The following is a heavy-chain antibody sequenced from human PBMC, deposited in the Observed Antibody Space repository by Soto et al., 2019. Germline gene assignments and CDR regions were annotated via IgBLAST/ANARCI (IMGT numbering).Heavy chain of an antibody. CDR3: ARGPAVTLPWDFIDS. Sequence: QVELQQWGAGLLKLSETLSHTCVVYGGSFSGYYWSWIRQPPGKGLEWIGEINHSGNTNYNPSLKSRVTISIGTSKNQFSLKLNSVTAADTAVYYCARGPAVTLPWDFIDSWGQGTLVAVSS. J-gene: IGHJ4*02. V-gene: IGHV4-34*01. D-gene: IGHD4-17*01. CDR2: INHSGNT. CDR1: GGSFSGYY.